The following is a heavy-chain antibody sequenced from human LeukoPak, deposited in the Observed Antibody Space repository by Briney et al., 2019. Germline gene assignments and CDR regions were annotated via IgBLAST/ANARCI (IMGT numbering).Heavy chain of an antibody. CDR3: ARANQFSGSGTYYNDF. J-gene: IGHJ4*02. D-gene: IGHD3-10*01. Sequence: PGGSLRLSCAASGFTFSSFAMHWVRQAPGKGLEYVSAISTSGGTTFYANSVKGRFTISRDNSKNTPYLHMGSLRPEDMAVYYCARANQFSGSGTYYNDFWGQGTLVTVSS. V-gene: IGHV3-64*01. CDR2: ISTSGGTT. CDR1: GFTFSSFA.